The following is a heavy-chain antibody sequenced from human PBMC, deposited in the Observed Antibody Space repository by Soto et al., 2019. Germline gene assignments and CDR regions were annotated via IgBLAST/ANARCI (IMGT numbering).Heavy chain of an antibody. CDR2: INPSGGST. Sequence: QVQLVQSGAEVKKPGASVKVSCKASGYTFTSYYMHWVRQAPGQGLEWMGIINPSGGSTSYAQKFQGRVTMTRDTSTSPVYMDVRSLTFEDTAVYYCARYFATACGQGTLVTVSS. CDR3: ARYFATA. J-gene: IGHJ5*02. D-gene: IGHD3-9*01. CDR1: GYTFTSYY. V-gene: IGHV1-46*01.